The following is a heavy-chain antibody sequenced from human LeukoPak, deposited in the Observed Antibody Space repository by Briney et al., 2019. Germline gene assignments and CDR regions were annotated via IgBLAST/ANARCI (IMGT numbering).Heavy chain of an antibody. D-gene: IGHD2-15*01. CDR2: ISSSGSTI. V-gene: IGHV3-48*04. CDR1: GFTFSSYG. J-gene: IGHJ6*04. Sequence: GGSLRLSCAASGFTFSSYGMHWVRQAPGKGLEWVSYISSSGSTIYYADSVKGRFTISRDNAKNSLYLQMNSLRAEDTAVYYCASFKGVYCSGGSCYYYYGMDVWGKGTTVTVSS. CDR3: ASFKGVYCSGGSCYYYYGMDV.